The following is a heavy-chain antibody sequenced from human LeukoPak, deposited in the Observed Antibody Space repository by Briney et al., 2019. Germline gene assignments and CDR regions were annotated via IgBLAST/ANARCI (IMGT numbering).Heavy chain of an antibody. D-gene: IGHD1-14*01. CDR3: ARDWYGQADY. J-gene: IGHJ4*02. CDR1: GFTFSTYS. CDR2: IDRSSTYI. V-gene: IGHV3-21*03. Sequence: MPGGSLRLSCAASGFTFSTYSMNWVLQAPGKGLEWVSSIDRSSTYIYYADSVKGRFTISRDNARNSLYLQMNSLRAEDTAVYYCARDWYGQADYWGQGALITVSS.